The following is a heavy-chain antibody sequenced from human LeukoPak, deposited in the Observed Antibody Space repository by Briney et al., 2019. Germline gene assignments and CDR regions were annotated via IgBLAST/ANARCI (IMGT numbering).Heavy chain of an antibody. Sequence: PSETLSLTCAVYVGSFSGYHWNWIRQPPGKGPEWIEEVNESGGTNYNPSLKSRVTISVDTSKNQFSLKLSSVTAADTAVYYCARHPYYYDSSGYYDYYYMDVWGKGTTVTISS. V-gene: IGHV4-34*01. CDR2: VNESGGT. J-gene: IGHJ6*03. D-gene: IGHD3-22*01. CDR3: ARHPYYYDSSGYYDYYYMDV. CDR1: VGSFSGYH.